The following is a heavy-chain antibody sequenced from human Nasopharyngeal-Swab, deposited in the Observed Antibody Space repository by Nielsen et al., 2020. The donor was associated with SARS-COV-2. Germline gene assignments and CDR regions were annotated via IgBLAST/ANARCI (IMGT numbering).Heavy chain of an antibody. CDR2: IYHSGST. V-gene: IGHV4-4*02. J-gene: IGHJ6*03. CDR3: ARGYPRGYSGYDLYYYYYYMDV. Sequence: WIRQPPGKGLEWIGEIYHSGSTNYNPSLKSRVTISVDKSKNQFSLKLSSVTAADTAVHYCARGYPRGYSGYDLYYYYYYMDVWGKGTTVTVSS. D-gene: IGHD5-12*01.